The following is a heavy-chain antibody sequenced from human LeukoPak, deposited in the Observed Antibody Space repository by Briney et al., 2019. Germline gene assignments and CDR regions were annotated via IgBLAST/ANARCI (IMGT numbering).Heavy chain of an antibody. Sequence: SETLSLTCTVSGASIRSSYWSWLRQPPGKGLEWIGYIYYTGSTNSNPSLKSRVTVSVDTSKNQFSLKLSSMTAADTAVYYCARLDRSGYEMGGTWFDPWGQGPLVTVSS. CDR2: IYYTGST. J-gene: IGHJ5*02. D-gene: IGHD3-22*01. CDR3: ARLDRSGYEMGGTWFDP. V-gene: IGHV4-59*08. CDR1: GASIRSSY.